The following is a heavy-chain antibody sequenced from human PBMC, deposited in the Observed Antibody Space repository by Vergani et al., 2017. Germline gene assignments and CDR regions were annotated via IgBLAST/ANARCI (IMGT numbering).Heavy chain of an antibody. CDR3: ARGAFVVPAARGFWFDP. D-gene: IGHD2-2*01. V-gene: IGHV1-69*01. J-gene: IGHJ5*02. CDR2: IIPIFGTA. Sequence: QVQPVQSGAEVKKPGSSVKVSCKASGGTFSSYAISWVRQAPGQGLEWMGGIIPIFGTANYAQKFQGRVTITADESTSTAYMELSSLRSEDTAVYYCARGAFVVPAARGFWFDPWGQGTLVTVSS. CDR1: GGTFSSYA.